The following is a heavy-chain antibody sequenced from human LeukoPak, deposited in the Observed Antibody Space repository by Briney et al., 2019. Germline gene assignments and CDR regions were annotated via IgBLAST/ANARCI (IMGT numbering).Heavy chain of an antibody. CDR2: IYTSGST. CDR3: AREFQSRFGELFP. Sequence: SETLSLTCTVSGGSISSGSYYWSWIRQPAGKGLEWIGRIYTSGSTNYNPSLKSRVTISVDTSKNQFSLKLSSVTAADTAVYYCAREFQSRFGELFPWGQGTLVTVSS. D-gene: IGHD3-10*02. CDR1: GGSISSGSYY. V-gene: IGHV4-61*02. J-gene: IGHJ5*02.